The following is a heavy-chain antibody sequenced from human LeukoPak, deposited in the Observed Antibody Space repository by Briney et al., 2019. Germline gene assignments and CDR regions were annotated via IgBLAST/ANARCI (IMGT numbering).Heavy chain of an antibody. J-gene: IGHJ5*02. CDR3: ARVRLDFWSGNNWFDP. CDR1: GYTFTGYY. CDR2: INPNSGGT. Sequence: ASVKVSCKAPGYTFTGYYMHWVRQAPGQGLEWMGRINPNSGGTNYAQKFQGRVTMTRDTSISTAYMELSRLRSDDTAVYYCARVRLDFWSGNNWFDPWGQGTLVTVSS. V-gene: IGHV1-2*06. D-gene: IGHD3-3*01.